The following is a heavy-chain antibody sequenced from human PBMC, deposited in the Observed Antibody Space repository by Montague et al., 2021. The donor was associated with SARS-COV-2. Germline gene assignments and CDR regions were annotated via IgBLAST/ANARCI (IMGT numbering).Heavy chain of an antibody. CDR1: SGSVSSDY. V-gene: IGHV4-59*02. J-gene: IGHJ4*02. CDR3: ARTGDAYTRYYFDY. D-gene: IGHD5-24*01. Sequence: SETLSLTCSVSSGSVSSDYWNWIRQPPGKGLEWIGYIYSSGSTSYNPSLKSRVTISIDTSKNQFSLRLSSVTAADTAVYYCARTGDAYTRYYFDYWGQGTLVTVSS. CDR2: IYSSGST.